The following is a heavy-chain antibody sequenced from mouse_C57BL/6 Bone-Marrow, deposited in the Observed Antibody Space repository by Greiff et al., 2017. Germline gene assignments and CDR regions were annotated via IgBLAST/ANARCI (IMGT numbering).Heavy chain of an antibody. CDR1: GFSINSDCY. J-gene: IGHJ4*01. CDR3: ARGRGYGSSYDYYAMDY. V-gene: IGHV3-3*01. Sequence: ESGPSLVRPSQTLSLTCTVTGFSINSDCYWIWIRQFPGNKLEYIGYTFYSGITYYNPSLESRTYITRDTSKNQFSLKLSSVTTEDTATYYCARGRGYGSSYDYYAMDYWGQGTSVTVSS. CDR2: TFYSGIT. D-gene: IGHD1-1*01.